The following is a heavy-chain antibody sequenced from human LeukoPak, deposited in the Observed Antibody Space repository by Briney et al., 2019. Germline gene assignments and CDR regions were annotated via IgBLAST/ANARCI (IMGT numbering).Heavy chain of an antibody. CDR2: ISAYNGNT. J-gene: IGHJ4*02. V-gene: IGHV1-18*01. CDR3: AGWVGEYYFDY. Sequence: ASVKVSRKASGYTFTSYGISWVRQAPGQGLEWMGWISAYNGNTNYAQKLQGGVTMTTDSSTSTAYMELRSLRSDDTAVYYCAGWVGEYYFDYWGQGTLVTVSS. CDR1: GYTFTSYG.